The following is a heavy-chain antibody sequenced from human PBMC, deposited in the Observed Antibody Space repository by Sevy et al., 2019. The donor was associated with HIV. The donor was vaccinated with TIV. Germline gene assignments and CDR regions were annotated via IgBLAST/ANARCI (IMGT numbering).Heavy chain of an antibody. V-gene: IGHV1-2*02. Sequence: ASVKVSCKASGYTFTGYYMQWVRQAPGQGLEWMGWINPNSGGTNYAQKFQGRVTMTRDTSISTAYMELSRLRSDDTAVYYCVVTMIVVVYDAFDIWGQGTMVSVSS. CDR1: GYTFTGYY. D-gene: IGHD3-22*01. CDR3: VVTMIVVVYDAFDI. CDR2: INPNSGGT. J-gene: IGHJ3*02.